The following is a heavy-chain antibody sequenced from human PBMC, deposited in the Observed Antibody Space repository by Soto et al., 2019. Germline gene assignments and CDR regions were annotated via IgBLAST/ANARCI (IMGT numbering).Heavy chain of an antibody. CDR3: ASGPAGPYDTSWFDP. J-gene: IGHJ5*02. D-gene: IGHD3-9*01. Sequence: ESLQISCAASGLTFSSYWMHWVRQAPGKGLVWVSHINSDGSSTNDADFVKGRFTISRDNYQNILYLQMHSLRVEDTAVYYCASGPAGPYDTSWFDPWDPGTLLSVSS. V-gene: IGHV3-74*01. CDR2: INSDGSST. CDR1: GLTFSSYW.